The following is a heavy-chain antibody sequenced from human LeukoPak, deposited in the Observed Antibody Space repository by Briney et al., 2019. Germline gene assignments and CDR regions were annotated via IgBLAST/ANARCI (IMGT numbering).Heavy chain of an antibody. V-gene: IGHV4-59*01. CDR3: ASSITMVRGVSDGGFDY. CDR2: IYYSGST. Sequence: SETLSLTRTVSGGSISSYYWSWIRQPPGKGLEWIGYIYYSGSTNYNPSLKSRVTISVDTSKNQFSLKLSSVTAADTAVYYCASSITMVRGVSDGGFDYWGQGTLVTVSS. J-gene: IGHJ4*02. D-gene: IGHD3-10*01. CDR1: GGSISSYY.